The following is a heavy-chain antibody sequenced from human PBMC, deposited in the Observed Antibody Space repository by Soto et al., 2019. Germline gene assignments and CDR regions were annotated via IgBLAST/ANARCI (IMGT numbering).Heavy chain of an antibody. CDR2: INPSGGST. Sequence: GASVKVSCKASGYTFTSYYMHWVRQAPGQGLEWMGIINPSGGSTSYAQKFQGRVTMTRDTSTSTVYMELSSLRSEDTAVYYCAFGIAAACTLLPHYYYYGMDVCGQATTV. D-gene: IGHD6-13*01. CDR1: GYTFTSYY. CDR3: AFGIAAACTLLPHYYYYGMDV. J-gene: IGHJ6*02. V-gene: IGHV1-46*03.